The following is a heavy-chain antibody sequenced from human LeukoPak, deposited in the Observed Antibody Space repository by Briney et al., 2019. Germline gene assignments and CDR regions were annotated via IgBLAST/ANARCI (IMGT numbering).Heavy chain of an antibody. CDR2: IWYDGSNE. Sequence: GGSLRLSCAASGFTFRSHGMHWVRQAPGKGLEWVAGIWYDGSNEDYADSVKGRFIISRDNSKNTLYLQMNSLRVEDTAIYYCARDGQNGSPYATDVWGQGITVTVSS. D-gene: IGHD3-10*01. CDR3: ARDGQNGSPYATDV. V-gene: IGHV3-33*01. J-gene: IGHJ6*02. CDR1: GFTFRSHG.